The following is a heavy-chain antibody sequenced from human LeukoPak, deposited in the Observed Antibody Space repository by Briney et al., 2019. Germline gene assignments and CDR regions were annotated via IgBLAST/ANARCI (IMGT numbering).Heavy chain of an antibody. J-gene: IGHJ4*02. CDR2: MNQGGGET. V-gene: IGHV3-7*03. CDR3: ARDKIVGATKFDF. Sequence: GGSLRLSCAASGFTFSSYWMSWVRQAPGKGLEWVASMNQGGGETYYVDSVKGRFAMSRDNAKNSLYLQMSSLRAEDTAVYNCARDKIVGATKFDFWGQGTLVTVSS. CDR1: GFTFSSYW. D-gene: IGHD1-26*01.